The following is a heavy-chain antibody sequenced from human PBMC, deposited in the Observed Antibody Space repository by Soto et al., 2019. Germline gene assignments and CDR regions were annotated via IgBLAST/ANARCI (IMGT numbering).Heavy chain of an antibody. D-gene: IGHD5-12*01. CDR1: GYTFTGYY. CDR3: ATKGGYDFLGFDP. J-gene: IGHJ5*02. Sequence: GASVKVSCKASGYTFTGYYMHWARQAPGQGLEWMGWINPNSGGTNYAQKFQGRVTMTRDTSISTAYMELSRLRSDDTAVYYCATKGGYDFLGFDPWGQGTLVTVSS. CDR2: INPNSGGT. V-gene: IGHV1-2*02.